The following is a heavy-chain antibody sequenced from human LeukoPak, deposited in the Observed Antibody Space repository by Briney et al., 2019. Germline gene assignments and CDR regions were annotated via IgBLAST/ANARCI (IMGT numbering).Heavy chain of an antibody. D-gene: IGHD3-10*01. V-gene: IGHV2-70*11. J-gene: IGHJ4*02. CDR1: GFSRSTRGMC. CDR2: IGWDDDK. CDR3: ARIRTPYGSGSYYNFD. Sequence: SAPALVKPTQTLTLTCTFSGFSRSTRGMCVSWIRHPPRKALEWLARIGWDDDKYYSTSLKTRLTLTKDTSKNDVVLTMTNMDPVDTATYCCARIRTPYGSGSYYNFDWGQGTLVTVSS.